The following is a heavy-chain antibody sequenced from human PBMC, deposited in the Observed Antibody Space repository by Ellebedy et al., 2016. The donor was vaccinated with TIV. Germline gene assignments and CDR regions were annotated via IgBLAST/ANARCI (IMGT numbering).Heavy chain of an antibody. CDR2: IIPILGIA. J-gene: IGHJ4*02. CDR1: GGTFSSYA. CDR3: ARSDYYDSSTNYYFDY. Sequence: AASVKVSCKASGGTFSSYAISWVRQAPGQGLEWMGRIIPILGIANYAQKFQGRVTITADKSTSTAYMELSSLRSEDTAVYYCARSDYYDSSTNYYFDYWGQGTLVTVSS. D-gene: IGHD3-10*01. V-gene: IGHV1-69*04.